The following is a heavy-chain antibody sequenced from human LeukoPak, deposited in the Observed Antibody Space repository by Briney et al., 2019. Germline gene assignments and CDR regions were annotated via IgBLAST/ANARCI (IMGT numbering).Heavy chain of an antibody. CDR1: GFTFTTYA. V-gene: IGHV3-23*01. J-gene: IGHJ4*02. CDR3: ARRERQSGNYYYFDY. CDR2: ISASGGDT. D-gene: IGHD1-26*01. Sequence: GGSLRLSCAASGFTFTTYALSWVRQAPGKGLEWVSGISASGGDTFYADSVKGRFTISRDNSKNTLSLQMSSLRDEDTAVYYCARRERQSGNYYYFDYWGQGTLVTVSS.